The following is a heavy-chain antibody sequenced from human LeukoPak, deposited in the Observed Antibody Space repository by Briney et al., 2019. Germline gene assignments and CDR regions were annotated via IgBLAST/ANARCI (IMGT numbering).Heavy chain of an antibody. D-gene: IGHD3-3*01. CDR2: IYPGDSDT. J-gene: IGHJ4*02. Sequence: GESLRISCKGSGYTFSSYWIGWVRQMPGKGLGWMGIIYPGDSDTRYSPSLQGQVTISVDTSIGTAYLQWSSLKASDTAIYYCARQNDFRLDYWGQGTLVTVSS. V-gene: IGHV5-51*01. CDR3: ARQNDFRLDY. CDR1: GYTFSSYW.